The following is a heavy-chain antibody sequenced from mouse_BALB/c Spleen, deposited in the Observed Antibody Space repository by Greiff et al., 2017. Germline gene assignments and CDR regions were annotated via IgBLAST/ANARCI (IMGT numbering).Heavy chain of an antibody. CDR3: TRQWLLPFDY. J-gene: IGHJ2*01. CDR1: GFTFSNYW. Sequence: EVKLMESGGGLVQPGGSMKLSCVASGFTFSNYWMNWVRQSPEKGLEWVAEIRLKSNNYATHYAESVKGRFTISRDDSKSSVYLQMNNLRAEDTGIYYCTRQWLLPFDYWGQGTTLTVSS. CDR2: IRLKSNNYAT. D-gene: IGHD2-3*01. V-gene: IGHV6-6*02.